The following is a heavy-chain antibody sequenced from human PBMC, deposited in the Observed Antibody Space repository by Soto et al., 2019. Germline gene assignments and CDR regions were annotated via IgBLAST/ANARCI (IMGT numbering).Heavy chain of an antibody. D-gene: IGHD4-17*01. J-gene: IGHJ4*02. Sequence: QVQLQESGPGLVKPSETLSLTCIVSGASISDYYWSWNRQPPGKGLEWIGYIHYGGSTNYNPAHNERVAISVDTSNNKSSLSLRSVTAADTAVYFCARHPQHPDYGESSDFWGQGTLVTVSS. CDR1: GASISDYY. CDR3: ARHPQHPDYGESSDF. V-gene: IGHV4-59*08. CDR2: IHYGGST.